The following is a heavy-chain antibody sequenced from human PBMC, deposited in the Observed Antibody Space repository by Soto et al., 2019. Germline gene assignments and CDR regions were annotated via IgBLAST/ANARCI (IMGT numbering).Heavy chain of an antibody. CDR3: ARDLYVTSGISI. CDR2: INPETGGT. Sequence: QVQLVQSGAEVKKPGASVKVSCEASGYTFIGYYMNWVRQVPGQGLEWMGWINPETGGTNYAPKFQGRVSLTRDPSISTAYMELSRLRSDDTAVYYCARDLYVTSGISIWGQGTVVTVSS. D-gene: IGHD3-10*01. V-gene: IGHV1-2*02. J-gene: IGHJ3*02. CDR1: GYTFIGYY.